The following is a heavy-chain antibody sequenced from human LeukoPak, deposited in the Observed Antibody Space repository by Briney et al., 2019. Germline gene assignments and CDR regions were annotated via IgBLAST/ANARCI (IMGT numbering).Heavy chain of an antibody. CDR1: GFTFSSYA. CDR3: ASIRYYEEAIRPD. J-gene: IGHJ4*02. D-gene: IGHD3-22*01. Sequence: PGGSLRLSCAASGFTFSSYAMSWVRQAPGKGLEWVSAICGSGGSTYYADSVKGRFTISRDNSKNTLYLQMNSLRAEDTAVYYCASIRYYEEAIRPDWGQGTLVTVSS. V-gene: IGHV3-23*01. CDR2: ICGSGGST.